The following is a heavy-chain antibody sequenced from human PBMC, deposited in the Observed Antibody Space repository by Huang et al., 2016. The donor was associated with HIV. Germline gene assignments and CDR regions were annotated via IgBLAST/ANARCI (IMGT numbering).Heavy chain of an antibody. V-gene: IGHV2-5*01. CDR3: AHSTDASAATFYFDF. J-gene: IGHJ4*02. D-gene: IGHD6-25*01. CDR2: IYSNCDG. Sequence: GGGGVCQPPGQGLEWLAFIYSNCDGRDSPSLSSRRTITKDTSKNQVVLTMNNMDPVDTATYYCAHSTDASAATFYFDFWGQGTLVAVSS. CDR1: G.